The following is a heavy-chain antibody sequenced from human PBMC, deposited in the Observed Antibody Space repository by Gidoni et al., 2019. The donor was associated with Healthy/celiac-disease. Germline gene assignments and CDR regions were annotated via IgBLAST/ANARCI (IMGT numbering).Heavy chain of an antibody. CDR1: GSTFTGED. CDR2: INPNSGGT. D-gene: IGHD3-10*01. J-gene: IGHJ4*02. V-gene: IGHV1-2*02. CDR3: ARGLIGITMVRGVIAPFDY. Sequence: QVQLVQSGAEGTKPGASVKGACTASGSTFTGEDMHWVRQAPGQGLEWMGWINPNSGGTNHAQQFQGRVTMTRDTSISPAHLGLSMLRSDDTAVYYRARGLIGITMVRGVIAPFDYWGQGPLVTVSS.